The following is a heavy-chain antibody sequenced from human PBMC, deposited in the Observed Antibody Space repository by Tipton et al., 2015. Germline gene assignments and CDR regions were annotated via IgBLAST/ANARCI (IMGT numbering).Heavy chain of an antibody. CDR3: ARDLEHGMDV. CDR1: GYSISSDYY. CDR2: ISHSGNT. D-gene: IGHD5-24*01. Sequence: TLSLTCSVSGYSISSDYYWGWIRQPPGKGLEWIGSISHSGNTYYNPSLKRRVTISLDTSKNQFSLTLNSVTAADTAVYYCARDLEHGMDVWGQGTTVTVSS. J-gene: IGHJ6*02. V-gene: IGHV4-38-2*02.